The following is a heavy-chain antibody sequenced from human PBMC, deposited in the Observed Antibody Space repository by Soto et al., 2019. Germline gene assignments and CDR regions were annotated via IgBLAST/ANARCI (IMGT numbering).Heavy chain of an antibody. CDR1: GGSISSGGYS. V-gene: IGHV4-30-2*01. CDR3: VRVPLPWWFDP. Sequence: SETLSLTCAVSGGSISSGGYSWSWIRQPPGKGLEWIGYIYHSGSTYYNPSLKSRVTISVDRSKNQFSLKLSSVTAADTAVYYCVRVPLPWWFDPWGQGTLVTVSS. J-gene: IGHJ5*02. CDR2: IYHSGST.